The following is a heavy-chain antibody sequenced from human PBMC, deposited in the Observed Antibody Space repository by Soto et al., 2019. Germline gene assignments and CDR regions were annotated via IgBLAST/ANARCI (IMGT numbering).Heavy chain of an antibody. Sequence: ALVNPRLPRSVVWGSSGGFYWSRVRQPPGKGLEWIASVYYTGTTNYNPSLGSRVTISIDAPGNRFSMEITSVTAADTAIYYCARDTVLTGMFDFWGQGTLVTVSS. V-gene: IGHV4-59*01. J-gene: IGHJ4*02. CDR3: ARDTVLTGMFDF. CDR2: VYYTGTT. D-gene: IGHD4-17*01. CDR1: WGSSGGFY.